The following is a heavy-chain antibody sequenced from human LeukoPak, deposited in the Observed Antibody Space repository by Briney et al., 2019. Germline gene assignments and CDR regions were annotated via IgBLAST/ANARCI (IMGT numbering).Heavy chain of an antibody. V-gene: IGHV3-30-3*01. CDR2: ISYDGSNK. CDR1: GFTFSSYA. D-gene: IGHD3-10*01. CDR3: ARDGGFGELFVFDFDY. Sequence: GGSLRLSCAASGFTFSSYAMHWVRQAPGKGLEWVAVISYDGSNKYYADSVKGRFTISRDNSKNTLDLQMNSLRAEDTAVYYCARDGGFGELFVFDFDYWGQGTLVTVSS. J-gene: IGHJ4*02.